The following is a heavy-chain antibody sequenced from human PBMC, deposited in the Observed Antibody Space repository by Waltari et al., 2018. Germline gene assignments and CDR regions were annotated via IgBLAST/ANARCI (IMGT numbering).Heavy chain of an antibody. CDR3: ARDVVTTAFDI. CDR2: ISSSSSYI. CDR1: GFTFSSYS. V-gene: IGHV3-21*01. Sequence: EVQLVESGGGLVKPGGSLRLSCAASGFTFSSYSMNWVRQAPGKGLEWVTTISSSSSYIYYADSVKGRFTISRDNAKNSLYLQMNSLRAEDTAVYYCARDVVTTAFDIWGQGTMVTVSS. J-gene: IGHJ3*02. D-gene: IGHD2-21*02.